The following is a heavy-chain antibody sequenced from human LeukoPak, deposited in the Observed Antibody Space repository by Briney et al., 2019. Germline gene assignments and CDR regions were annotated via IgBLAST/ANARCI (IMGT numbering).Heavy chain of an antibody. D-gene: IGHD6-13*01. Sequence: PGGSLRLSCAASGFTFRDFGMHWVRQAPGKGLEWVAFIRNDGSKDYYPDSVKGRFTISRDDSRSTLDLQMQSLRIEDTGVYYCVKGGSSSHNWFDPWGQGILVTVSS. CDR3: VKGGSSSHNWFDP. V-gene: IGHV3-30*02. J-gene: IGHJ5*02. CDR2: IRNDGSKD. CDR1: GFTFRDFG.